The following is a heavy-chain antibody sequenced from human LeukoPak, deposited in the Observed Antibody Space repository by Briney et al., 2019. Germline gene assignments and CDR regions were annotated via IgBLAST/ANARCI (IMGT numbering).Heavy chain of an antibody. J-gene: IGHJ6*03. CDR1: GGTFSSYA. V-gene: IGHV1-69*13. Sequence: GASVKVSCKASGGTFSSYAISWVRQAPGQGLEWMGGIIPIFGTANYAQKFQGRVTITADESTSTAYMELSSLRSEDTAVYYCARDSSSWLKNYYYYMDVWGKGTTVTISS. CDR3: ARDSSSWLKNYYYYMDV. D-gene: IGHD6-13*01. CDR2: IIPIFGTA.